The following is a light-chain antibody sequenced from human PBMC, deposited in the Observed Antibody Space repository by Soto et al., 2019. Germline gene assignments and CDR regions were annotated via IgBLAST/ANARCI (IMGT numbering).Light chain of an antibody. CDR1: QDISNY. Sequence: DIQMTPSPSSLSASVGDRVTITCQASQDISNYLNWYQQKPGKAPKLLIYDASNLETGVPSRFSRSGSGTDFTFTISRLQPEDIATYYCQQYDNLPLTFGPGTKVDIK. V-gene: IGKV1-33*01. CDR2: DAS. CDR3: QQYDNLPLT. J-gene: IGKJ3*01.